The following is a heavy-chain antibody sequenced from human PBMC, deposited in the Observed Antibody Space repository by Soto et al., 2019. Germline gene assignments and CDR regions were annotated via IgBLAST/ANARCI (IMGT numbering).Heavy chain of an antibody. CDR2: MSSGGSTI. CDR1: GFTFSRDS. J-gene: IGHJ4*02. Sequence: EMQLVESGGGLVQPGGSLRLACAASGFTFSRDSMNWVRQAPGKGLEWVSYMSSGGSTIYYADSVKGRFTISRDNAKNSRYLQRNSLRAEDTAVYYCAREGDVSMWFNYFDYWGQGTQVTVSS. V-gene: IGHV3-48*01. D-gene: IGHD2-21*01. CDR3: AREGDVSMWFNYFDY.